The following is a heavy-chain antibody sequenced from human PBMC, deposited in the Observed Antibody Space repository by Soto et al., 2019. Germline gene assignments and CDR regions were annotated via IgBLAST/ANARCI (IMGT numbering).Heavy chain of an antibody. V-gene: IGHV5-51*01. D-gene: IGHD3-10*01. CDR1: GDSFNTYW. CDR2: IYPGDSDT. Sequence: GESLKISCKASGDSFNTYWIDWVRQMPGKGLEWMGIIYPGDSDTKYSPSFQGQVTISVDKSTNTAYLQWSSLKASDTAIYYCARPQVLGSRYTGADVWGQGTTVTVSS. CDR3: ARPQVLGSRYTGADV. J-gene: IGHJ6*02.